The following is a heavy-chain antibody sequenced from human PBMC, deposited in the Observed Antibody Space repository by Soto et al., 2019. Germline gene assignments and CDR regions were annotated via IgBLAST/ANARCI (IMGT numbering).Heavy chain of an antibody. D-gene: IGHD2-2*01. J-gene: IGHJ6*03. CDR2: INHSGST. Sequence: SQTLSLTCAVYGGSFSGYYWSWIRQPPGKGLEWIGEINHSGSTNYNPSLKSRVTISVDTSKNQFSLKLSSVTAADTAVYYCARGRGYCSSTSCYAFNPYYYYYYMDVWGKGTTVTVSS. V-gene: IGHV4-34*01. CDR3: ARGRGYCSSTSCYAFNPYYYYYYMDV. CDR1: GGSFSGYY.